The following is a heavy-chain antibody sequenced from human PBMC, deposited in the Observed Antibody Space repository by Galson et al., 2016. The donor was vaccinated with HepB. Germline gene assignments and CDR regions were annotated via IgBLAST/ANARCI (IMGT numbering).Heavy chain of an antibody. J-gene: IGHJ3*02. Sequence: SLRLSCAASGFTFTSHYMHWVRQAPGKGLEWVSSITSSSSYINYADSVKGRFTISRDNPKNSLYLQMNSLRAVDTAVYYCARERYGHYEGDAFDIWGQGTMVTVSS. D-gene: IGHD4-17*01. CDR2: ITSSSSYI. V-gene: IGHV3-21*01. CDR3: ARERYGHYEGDAFDI. CDR1: GFTFTSHY.